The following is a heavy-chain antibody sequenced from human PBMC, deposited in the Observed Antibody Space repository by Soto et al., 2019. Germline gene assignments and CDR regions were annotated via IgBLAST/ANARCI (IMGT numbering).Heavy chain of an antibody. D-gene: IGHD3-10*01. CDR3: TTGSMTMVRGPIPPH. J-gene: IGHJ4*02. CDR2: IKSKTDGGTT. V-gene: IGHV3-15*01. Sequence: PGGSLRLSCAASGFTFINAWMSWVRQAPGKGLEWVGRIKSKTDGGTTDYAAPVKGRFTSSKDDSKNTLYLQMNSLKTEDISLYYCTTGSMTMVRGPIPPHWGQGTLVTVSS. CDR1: GFTFINAW.